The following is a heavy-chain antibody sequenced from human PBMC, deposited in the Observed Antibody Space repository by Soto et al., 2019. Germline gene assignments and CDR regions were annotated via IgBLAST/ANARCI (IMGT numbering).Heavy chain of an antibody. CDR1: GFTFSSYA. J-gene: IGHJ2*01. CDR3: ARDPLWGTAMVLWYFDL. V-gene: IGHV3-30-3*01. D-gene: IGHD5-18*01. CDR2: ISYDGSNK. Sequence: GGSLRLSCAASGFTFSSYAMHWVRQAPGKGLEWVAVISYDGSNKCYADSVKGRFTISRDNSKNTLYLQMNSLRAEDTAVYYCARDPLWGTAMVLWYFDLWGRGTLVTVSS.